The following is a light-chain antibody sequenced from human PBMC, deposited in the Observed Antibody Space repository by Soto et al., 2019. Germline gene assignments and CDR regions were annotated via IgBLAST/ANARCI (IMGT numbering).Light chain of an antibody. CDR1: NVGSRS. V-gene: IGLV3-21*01. CDR2: YDS. CDR3: QVWEATGDQVV. J-gene: IGLJ2*01. Sequence: SSELTQPPSVSVAPGETARISWGGNNVGSRSVHWYQQKPGQAPFLVIYYDSDRPSGIPERFSGSNSGNTATLIISRVEAGDEADYYCQVWEATGDQVVFGGGTKVTVL.